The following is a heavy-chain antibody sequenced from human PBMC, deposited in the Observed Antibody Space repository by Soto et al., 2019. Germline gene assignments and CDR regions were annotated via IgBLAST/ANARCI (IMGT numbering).Heavy chain of an antibody. CDR2: IYHSGST. D-gene: IGHD3-10*01. CDR1: GGSISSGGYS. Sequence: PSETLSLTCAVSGGSISSGGYSWSWIRQPPGKGLEWIGYIYHSGSTYYNPSLKSRATISVDRSKNQFSLKLSSVTAADTAVYYCARGSGSGSYYMEDYWGQGTLVTVSS. V-gene: IGHV4-30-2*01. J-gene: IGHJ4*02. CDR3: ARGSGSGSYYMEDY.